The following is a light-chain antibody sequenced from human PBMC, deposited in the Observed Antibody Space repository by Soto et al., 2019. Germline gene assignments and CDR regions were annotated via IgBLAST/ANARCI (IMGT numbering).Light chain of an antibody. Sequence: DIQMTQSPSCLSASVGDRVTITCRASQSISGWLAWYQQKPGKAPKLLIYDASSLERGVPSRFSGSGSGTEFTLTISSLQPDDFATYYCQQYNGYSRTFGQGTKVDIK. V-gene: IGKV1-5*01. J-gene: IGKJ1*01. CDR1: QSISGW. CDR2: DAS. CDR3: QQYNGYSRT.